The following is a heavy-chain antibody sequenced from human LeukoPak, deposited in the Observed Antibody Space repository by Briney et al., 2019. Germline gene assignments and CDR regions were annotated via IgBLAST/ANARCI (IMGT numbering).Heavy chain of an antibody. V-gene: IGHV4-59*08. J-gene: IGHJ5*02. CDR1: GGSINNYY. CDR2: IYYSGST. CDR3: ARGPAFDL. Sequence: SETLSLTCTVSGGSINNYYWSWIRQPPGKGLEWIGNIYYSGSTNYNPSLTSRVTMSVDTSKNQLSLKLRSVTAADTAVYYCARGPAFDLWGQGTLVTVSS.